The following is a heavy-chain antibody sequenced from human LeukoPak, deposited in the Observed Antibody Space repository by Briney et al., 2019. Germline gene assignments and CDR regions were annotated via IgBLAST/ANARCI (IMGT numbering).Heavy chain of an antibody. J-gene: IGHJ5*01. CDR2: IIPAFGRA. CDR1: GGSFSNYD. CDR3: AKGGSYTTGWYADS. V-gene: IGHV1-69*13. D-gene: IGHD6-19*01. Sequence: SVKVSCNASGGSFSNYDIAWVRQAPGQGLEWMGGIIPAFGRAEYAEKFRESITITAEENTSTAYMELRSLTSEDTAVYYCAKGGSYTTGWYADSWGQGTQVAVSS.